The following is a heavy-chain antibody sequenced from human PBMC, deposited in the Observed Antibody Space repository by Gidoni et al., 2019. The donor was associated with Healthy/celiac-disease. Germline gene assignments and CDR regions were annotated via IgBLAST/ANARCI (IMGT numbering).Heavy chain of an antibody. V-gene: IGHV3-21*01. Sequence: EVQLVESGGGLVKPGGSLRLSCAASGFTFSSYSMNWVRQAPGKGLEWVSSISSSSSYIYYADSVKGRFTISRDNAKNSLYLQMNSLRAEDTAVYYCARVPTHYDFWSGNANWFDPWGQGTLVTVSS. CDR1: GFTFSSYS. D-gene: IGHD3-3*01. J-gene: IGHJ5*02. CDR3: ARVPTHYDFWSGNANWFDP. CDR2: ISSSSSYI.